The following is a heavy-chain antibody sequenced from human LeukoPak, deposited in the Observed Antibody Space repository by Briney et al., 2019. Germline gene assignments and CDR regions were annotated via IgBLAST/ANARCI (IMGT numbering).Heavy chain of an antibody. CDR2: INPSDGST. D-gene: IGHD6-19*01. J-gene: IGHJ3*02. CDR3: ARGRWLDRDAFDI. V-gene: IGHV1-46*01. Sequence: GASVKVSCKASGYTFTSYYMHWVRQAPGQGLEWMGIINPSDGSTRHAQRFQGRVTMTRDTSTSTVYMELNSLRSEDTAVYYCARGRWLDRDAFDIWGQGTMVTVSS. CDR1: GYTFTSYY.